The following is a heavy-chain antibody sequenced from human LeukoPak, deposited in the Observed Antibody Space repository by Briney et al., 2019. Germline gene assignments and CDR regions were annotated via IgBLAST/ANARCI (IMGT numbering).Heavy chain of an antibody. V-gene: IGHV1-18*01. CDR3: ARDRGSIAAAGIDFDY. D-gene: IGHD6-13*01. CDR2: ISAYDGNT. CDR1: GYTFTSYG. J-gene: IGHJ4*02. Sequence: ASVKVSCMASGYTFTSYGISWVRQAPGQGLEWMGWISAYDGNTNYAQKLQGRVTMTTDTSTSTAYMELRSLRSDDTAVYYCARDRGSIAAAGIDFDYWGQGTLVTVSS.